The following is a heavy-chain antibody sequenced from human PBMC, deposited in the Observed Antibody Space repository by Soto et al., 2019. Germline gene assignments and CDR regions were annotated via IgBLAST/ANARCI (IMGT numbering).Heavy chain of an antibody. CDR2: IYWDDAK. CDR1: GFSLNTRGVG. CDR3: VHKGEGDRILDF. D-gene: IGHD3-16*01. J-gene: IGHJ4*01. Sequence: QITLKESGPTLVKPTQTLTLTCTFSGFSLNTRGVGVGWIRQPPGKALEWLTLIYWDDAKEYSPSLKSRLTITKDTSKNQVVLIMTNMDHVDTATYYCVHKGEGDRILDFLGHGALVTVSS. V-gene: IGHV2-5*02.